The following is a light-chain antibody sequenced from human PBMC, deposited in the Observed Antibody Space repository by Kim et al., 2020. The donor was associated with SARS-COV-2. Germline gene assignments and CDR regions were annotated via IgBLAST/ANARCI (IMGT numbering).Light chain of an antibody. CDR3: QQANSFPLT. CDR1: QGIRSW. CDR2: DAS. V-gene: IGKV1-12*01. Sequence: ASGGDRVTITGRAGQGIRSWLVWYQQKPGKAPKHLIYDASTLESGVPPRFSGSGSGTDFSLNISSLQPEDFATYFCQQANSFPLTFGGGTKVDIK. J-gene: IGKJ4*02.